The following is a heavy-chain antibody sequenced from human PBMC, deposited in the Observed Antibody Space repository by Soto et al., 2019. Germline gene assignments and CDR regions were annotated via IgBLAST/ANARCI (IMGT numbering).Heavy chain of an antibody. D-gene: IGHD1-1*01. CDR1: GGTFSDYT. CDR3: ARNGTLTGYSYGMDV. V-gene: IGHV1-69*01. CDR2: IIPIFDTP. J-gene: IGHJ6*02. Sequence: QVQLVQSGAELRKPGSSVKVSCKASGGTFSDYTINWVRQAPGQRLEWMGGIIPIFDTPNYAEKFQGRVTITADESTSTSFMEVSSLRSEDTAVYYCARNGTLTGYSYGMDVWGQGTMVTVSS.